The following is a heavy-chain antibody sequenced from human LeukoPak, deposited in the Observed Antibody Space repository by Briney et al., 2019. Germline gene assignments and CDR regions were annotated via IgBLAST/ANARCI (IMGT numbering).Heavy chain of an antibody. CDR1: GYTFTGYY. CDR2: INPSSGGT. V-gene: IGHV1-2*04. J-gene: IGHJ6*04. D-gene: IGHD4-17*01. Sequence: GASVIVSCKASGYTFTGYYMHWVRQAPGQGLEWMGWINPSSGGTNFAHQGWVTMTRDTSISTAYMELSRLRSDDTAVYYCARQEVTTKYYGMDVWGKGTTVTVSS. CDR3: ARQEVTTKYYGMDV.